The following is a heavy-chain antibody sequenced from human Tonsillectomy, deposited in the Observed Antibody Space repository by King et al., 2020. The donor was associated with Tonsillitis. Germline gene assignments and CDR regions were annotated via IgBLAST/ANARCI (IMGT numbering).Heavy chain of an antibody. V-gene: IGHV4-61*02. J-gene: IGHJ4*02. CDR2: IYTSGST. CDR3: ARASYYYDSSGFLFDY. D-gene: IGHD3-22*01. Sequence: VQLQESGPGLVKPSQTLSLTCTVSGGSISSGSYYWSWIRQPAGKGLEWIGRIYTSGSTNYNPSLKSQVTISVDTSKNQFSLKLSSVTAADTAVYYCARASYYYDSSGFLFDYWGQGTLVTVSS. CDR1: GGSISSGSYY.